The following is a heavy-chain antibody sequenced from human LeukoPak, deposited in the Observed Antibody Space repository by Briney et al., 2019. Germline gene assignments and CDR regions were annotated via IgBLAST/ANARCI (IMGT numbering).Heavy chain of an antibody. Sequence: SETLSLTCAVYGESFTTYYWTWIRQPPGKGLEWIGDINHSGSTTYNPSLKSRVSISVDTSKNQFSLKLSSVTAADTAVYYCARGHYWGTARRYWFDPWGQGSLVTVSS. J-gene: IGHJ5*02. CDR2: INHSGST. D-gene: IGHD2-21*01. CDR1: GESFTTYY. CDR3: ARGHYWGTARRYWFDP. V-gene: IGHV4-34*01.